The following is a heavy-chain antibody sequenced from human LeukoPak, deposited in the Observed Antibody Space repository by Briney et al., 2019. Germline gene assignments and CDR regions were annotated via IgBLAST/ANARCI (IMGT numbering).Heavy chain of an antibody. V-gene: IGHV1-2*02. CDR3: ASVYYGSGSYIP. CDR1: RYTFTGYY. Sequence: ASVKVSCKASRYTFTGYYMHWVRQAPGQGLEWMGWINPNSGGTNYAQKFQGRVAMTRDTSISTAYMELSRLRSDDTAVYYCASVYYGSGSYIPWGQGTLVTVSS. CDR2: INPNSGGT. J-gene: IGHJ5*02. D-gene: IGHD3-10*01.